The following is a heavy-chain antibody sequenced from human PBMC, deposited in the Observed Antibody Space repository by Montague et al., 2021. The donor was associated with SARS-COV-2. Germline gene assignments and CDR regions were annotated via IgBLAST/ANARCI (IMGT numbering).Heavy chain of an antibody. J-gene: IGHJ4*02. V-gene: IGHV4-39*01. D-gene: IGHD3-10*01. CDR1: GGSISSSNYY. CDR3: ARRKSNAGSSNYCFDY. Sequence: SETLSLTCTVSGGSISSSNYYYWAWIRQPPGKGLEWIGTIYHTGXTYYNPSLKSRVIISVDTSKNQFSLKVSSVTATDTAVYYCARRKSNAGSSNYCFDYWGQGTLVTVSS. CDR2: IYHTGXT.